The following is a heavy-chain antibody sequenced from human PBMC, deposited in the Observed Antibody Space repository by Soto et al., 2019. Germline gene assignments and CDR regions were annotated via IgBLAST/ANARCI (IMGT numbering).Heavy chain of an antibody. J-gene: IGHJ4*02. D-gene: IGHD6-6*01. CDR2: ISSSSSYI. Sequence: ESGGGLVKPGGSLRLSCAASGFTFSSYSMNWVRQAPGKGLEWVSSISSSSSYIYYADSVKGRFTISRDNAKNSLYLQMNSLRAEDTAVYYCAGDRRSSSEMGYWGQGTLVTVSS. CDR1: GFTFSSYS. V-gene: IGHV3-21*01. CDR3: AGDRRSSSEMGY.